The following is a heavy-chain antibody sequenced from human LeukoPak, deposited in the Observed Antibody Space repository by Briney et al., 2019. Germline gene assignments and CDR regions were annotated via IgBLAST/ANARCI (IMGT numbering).Heavy chain of an antibody. CDR3: ARDLTRSIAAAGSLDY. CDR2: IKQDGSEK. J-gene: IGHJ4*02. Sequence: GGSLRLSCAASGFTFSSYWMSWVRQAPGKGLEWVANIKQDGSEKYYVDSVKGRFTISRDNAKNSLYLQMNSLRAEDTAVYYCARDLTRSIAAAGSLDYWGQGTLVTVSS. D-gene: IGHD6-13*01. CDR1: GFTFSSYW. V-gene: IGHV3-7*01.